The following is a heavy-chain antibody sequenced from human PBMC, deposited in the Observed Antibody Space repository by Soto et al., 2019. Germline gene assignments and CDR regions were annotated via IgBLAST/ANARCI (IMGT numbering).Heavy chain of an antibody. D-gene: IGHD4-17*01. CDR1: GFTFTSSA. V-gene: IGHV1-58*01. CDR3: AADRVYGDYVGDVY. J-gene: IGHJ4*02. Sequence: QMQLVQSGPEVKKPGTSVKVSCKASGFTFTSSAVQWVRQARGQRLEWIGWIVVGSGNTNYAQKFQERVTITRDMSTSTAYMELSSLRSEDTAVYYCAADRVYGDYVGDVYWGQGTLVTVSS. CDR2: IVVGSGNT.